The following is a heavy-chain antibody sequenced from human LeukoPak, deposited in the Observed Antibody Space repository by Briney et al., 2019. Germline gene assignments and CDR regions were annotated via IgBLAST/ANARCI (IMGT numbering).Heavy chain of an antibody. CDR1: GFTFSDYY. J-gene: IGHJ4*02. V-gene: IGHV3-11*06. CDR3: ARDNPTVTS. Sequence: GGSLRLSCAASGFTFSDYYMSWIRQAPGKGLEWVSYISSSSSYTNYADSVKGRFTISRDNAKNSLYLKTNSLRAEDTAVYYCARDNPTVTSWGQGTLVTVSS. D-gene: IGHD4-17*01. CDR2: ISSSSSYT.